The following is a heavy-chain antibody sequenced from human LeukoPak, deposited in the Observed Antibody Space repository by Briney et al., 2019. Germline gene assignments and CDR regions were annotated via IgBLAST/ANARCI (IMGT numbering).Heavy chain of an antibody. CDR3: ARAVDSSGYCY. CDR1: GFTFSSYW. V-gene: IGHV3-74*01. CDR2: ISSDGRST. J-gene: IGHJ4*02. D-gene: IGHD3-22*01. Sequence: GGSLRLSCAASGFTFSSYWMHWVRQAPGKGLVWVSRISSDGRSTTYADSVKGRFTISRDNAKNSLYLQMNSLRAEDTAVYYCARAVDSSGYCYWGQGTLVTVSS.